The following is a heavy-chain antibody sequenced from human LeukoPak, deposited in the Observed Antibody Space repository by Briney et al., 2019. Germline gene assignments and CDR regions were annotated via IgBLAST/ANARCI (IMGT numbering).Heavy chain of an antibody. CDR1: GYTFTSYG. D-gene: IGHD3-10*01. Sequence: ASVKVSCKASGYTFTSYGISWVRQAPGQGLEWMGGIIPIFGTANYAQKFQGRVTITADESTSTAYMELSSLRSEDTAVYYCASSMVRGERGYYYMDVWGKGTTVTISS. V-gene: IGHV1-69*13. J-gene: IGHJ6*03. CDR3: ASSMVRGERGYYYMDV. CDR2: IIPIFGTA.